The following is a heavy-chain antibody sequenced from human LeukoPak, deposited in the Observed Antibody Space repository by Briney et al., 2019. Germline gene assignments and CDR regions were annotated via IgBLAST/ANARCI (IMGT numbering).Heavy chain of an antibody. CDR3: ARGVDYYENSGTIDY. Sequence: PGGSLRLSCAASGFTFSSYNMNWVRQAPGQGLEWISYISSSTIYYADSVKGRFTISRDNSKNTLYLQMNSLRAEDTAVYYCARGVDYYENSGTIDYWGQGTLVTVSS. CDR1: GFTFSSYN. V-gene: IGHV3-48*01. CDR2: ISSSTI. D-gene: IGHD3-22*01. J-gene: IGHJ4*02.